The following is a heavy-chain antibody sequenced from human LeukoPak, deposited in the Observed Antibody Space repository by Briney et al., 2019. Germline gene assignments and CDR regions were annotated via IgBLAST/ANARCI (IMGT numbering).Heavy chain of an antibody. CDR1: GYTFIDYY. CDR3: ARVRHSGYEDYFDY. Sequence: ASVKVSCKASGYTFIDYYMHWVRQAPGQGLEWMGWINPNSGGTNYAQKFQGRVTVTRDTSISTAYMELSRLRSDDTAVYYCARVRHSGYEDYFDYWGQGTQVTVSS. V-gene: IGHV1-2*02. CDR2: INPNSGGT. J-gene: IGHJ4*02. D-gene: IGHD5-12*01.